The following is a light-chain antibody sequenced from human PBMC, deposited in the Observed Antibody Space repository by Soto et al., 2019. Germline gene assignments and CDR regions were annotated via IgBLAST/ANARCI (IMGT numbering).Light chain of an antibody. CDR3: SSYGSTSTRYV. CDR2: EVS. J-gene: IGLJ1*01. V-gene: IGLV2-14*01. CDR1: SSDVGGYNY. Sequence: QSALTQPASVSGSPGQSITISCTGTSSDVGGYNYVSWYQQHPGKASKLMIYEVSNRPSGVSNRFSGSKSGNTASLTISGLQAEDEADYFCSSYGSTSTRYVFGTGTMVTVL.